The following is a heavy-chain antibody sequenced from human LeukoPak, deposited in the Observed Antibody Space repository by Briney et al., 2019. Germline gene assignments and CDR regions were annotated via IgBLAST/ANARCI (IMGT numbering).Heavy chain of an antibody. CDR1: GFTFDDYG. J-gene: IGHJ4*02. CDR2: INWNGDST. V-gene: IGHV3-20*04. CDR3: ARSSASGWSLVRFDY. D-gene: IGHD6-19*01. Sequence: GGSLRLSCAASGFTFDDYGMIWVRQAPGKGLEWVSGINWNGDSTGYADSVKGRCTISRDNAKNSLYLQMNSLRAEDTALYYCARSSASGWSLVRFDYWGQGTLVTVSS.